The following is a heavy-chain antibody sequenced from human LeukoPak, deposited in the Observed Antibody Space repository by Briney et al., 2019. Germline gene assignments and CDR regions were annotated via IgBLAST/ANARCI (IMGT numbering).Heavy chain of an antibody. CDR2: ISGYNGNT. Sequence: ASLKVSCKASGYTFTSYGISWVRQAPGQGLEWMGWISGYNGNTAYAQKLQGRVTMTTDTSTRTAYMEMRSLRPDDTAVFYCAREKTYYDSTEGLDYWGQGTLVTVSS. J-gene: IGHJ4*02. V-gene: IGHV1-18*01. CDR1: GYTFTSYG. D-gene: IGHD3-22*01. CDR3: AREKTYYDSTEGLDY.